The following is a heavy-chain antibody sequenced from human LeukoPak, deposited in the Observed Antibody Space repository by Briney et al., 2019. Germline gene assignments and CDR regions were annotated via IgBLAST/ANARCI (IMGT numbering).Heavy chain of an antibody. Sequence: GTLRLSCAASGFTFSSYGLSWVRQAPGKGLEWVSGISGSGGSTNYADSVKGRFTISRDNSKNTLYLQMNSLRAEDTAVYHCAKETSRIGGSMASFDYWGQGTLVTVSS. D-gene: IGHD1-26*01. V-gene: IGHV3-23*01. CDR3: AKETSRIGGSMASFDY. CDR2: ISGSGGST. CDR1: GFTFSSYG. J-gene: IGHJ4*02.